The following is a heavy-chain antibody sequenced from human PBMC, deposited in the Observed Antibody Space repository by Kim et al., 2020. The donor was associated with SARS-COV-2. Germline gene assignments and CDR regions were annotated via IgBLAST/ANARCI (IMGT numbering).Heavy chain of an antibody. CDR3: ARGSDRYDD. J-gene: IGHJ4*02. CDR2: IYYRGKT. D-gene: IGHD3-16*02. CDR1: GGSVSTYY. V-gene: IGHV4-59*02. Sequence: ETLSLTCSVSGGSVSTYYWSWIRQPPGKGLEWIGYIYYRGKTNYNPSLKSRVTFSVDTSKNHFSLNLRSVTAADTAVYYCARGSDRYDDWGQGALVTV.